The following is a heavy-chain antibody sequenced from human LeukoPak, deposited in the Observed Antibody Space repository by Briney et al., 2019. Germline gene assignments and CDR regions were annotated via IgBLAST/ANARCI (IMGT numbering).Heavy chain of an antibody. Sequence: PSETLSLTCAVYGGSFSGYYWSWIRQPPGKGLEWIGEINHSGSTNYNPSLKSRVTISVDTSKNQFSLKLSSVTAADTAVYYCARVVGYDFWSGYLGWGQGTLVTVSS. CDR2: INHSGST. CDR3: ARVVGYDFWSGYLG. V-gene: IGHV4-34*01. D-gene: IGHD3-3*01. J-gene: IGHJ4*02. CDR1: GGSFSGYY.